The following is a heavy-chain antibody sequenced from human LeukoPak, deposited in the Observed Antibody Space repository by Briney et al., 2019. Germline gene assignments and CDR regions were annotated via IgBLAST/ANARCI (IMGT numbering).Heavy chain of an antibody. CDR2: ISSDSINI. CDR3: VKYPCSSTSCRQPFDY. J-gene: IGHJ4*02. CDR1: GFTFSSYA. D-gene: IGHD2-2*01. Sequence: PGGSLRLSCAASGFTFSSYAMNWVRQAPGKGLEWVSYISSDSINIYYADSVKGRFTISRDNSKNTLYLQMNSLRAEDTAVYYCVKYPCSSTSCRQPFDYWGQGTLVTVSS. V-gene: IGHV3-48*01.